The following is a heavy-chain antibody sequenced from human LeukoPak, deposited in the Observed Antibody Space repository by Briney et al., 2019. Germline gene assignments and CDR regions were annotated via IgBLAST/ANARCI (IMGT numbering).Heavy chain of an antibody. CDR2: IKPDGSEK. CDR1: GFTFSNYW. J-gene: IGHJ4*02. D-gene: IGHD2/OR15-2a*01. Sequence: GGSLRLSCAASGFTFSNYWMGWVRQVPGKGLEWVASIKPDGSEKYYVDSVKGRFTISRDNAKNSLYVQMNSLRADDTAVYYCARGGGNFDYWGQGTLVTVSS. V-gene: IGHV3-7*05. CDR3: ARGGGNFDY.